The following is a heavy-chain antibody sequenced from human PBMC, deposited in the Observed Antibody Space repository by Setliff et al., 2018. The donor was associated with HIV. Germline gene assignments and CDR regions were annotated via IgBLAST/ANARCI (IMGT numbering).Heavy chain of an antibody. D-gene: IGHD2-15*01. CDR3: ARHLRPRGVAVSDAFDI. CDR2: IYTTGVT. J-gene: IGHJ3*02. V-gene: IGHV4-61*09. CDR1: GASMSSGRFS. Sequence: SLTCSVSGASMSSGRFSWNWIRQPAGKGLQWIGHIYTTGVTDYNPSLKSRVTISVDTSKNQLSLKLRSVTAADTAVYYCARHLRPRGVAVSDAFDIWGQGTMVT.